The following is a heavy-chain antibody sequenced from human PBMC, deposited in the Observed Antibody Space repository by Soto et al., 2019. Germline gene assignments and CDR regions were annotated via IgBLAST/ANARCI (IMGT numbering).Heavy chain of an antibody. CDR3: ARELDFWSRYYTGLDY. D-gene: IGHD3-3*01. V-gene: IGHV1-18*04. Sequence: GASVKVSCKASGYTFTSYGISWVRQAPGQGLEWMGWISAYNGNTNYAQKLQGRVTMTTDTSTSTAYMELRSLRSDDTAVYYCARELDFWSRYYTGLDYWGQGTLVTVSS. J-gene: IGHJ4*02. CDR1: GYTFTSYG. CDR2: ISAYNGNT.